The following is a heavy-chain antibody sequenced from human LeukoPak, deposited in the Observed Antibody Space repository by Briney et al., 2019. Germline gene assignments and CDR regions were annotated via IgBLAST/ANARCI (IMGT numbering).Heavy chain of an antibody. CDR3: ARDWNYYISENYYTGPTVYYPDNWFDP. Sequence: PSETLSLTCTVSGGSISSYYWSWIRQPPGKGLEWIGYIYYSGSTNYNPSLKSRVTISVDTPKNQFSLKLSSVTAADTAAYYCARDWNYYISENYYTGPTVYYPDNWFDPWGQGTLVTVSS. CDR2: IYYSGST. J-gene: IGHJ5*02. D-gene: IGHD3-10*01. CDR1: GGSISSYY. V-gene: IGHV4-59*01.